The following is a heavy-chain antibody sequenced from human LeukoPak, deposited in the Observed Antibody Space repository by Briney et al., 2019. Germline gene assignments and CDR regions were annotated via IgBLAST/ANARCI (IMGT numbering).Heavy chain of an antibody. CDR1: GYSFTSYW. Sequence: GASLQISCKGSGYSFTSYWIGWVRQMPGKGLEWMGIIYPGDSDTRYSPSFQGQVTISADKSISTAYLQWSSLKASDTAMYYCARQGKGAYSSGWVDAFDIWGQGTMVTVSS. J-gene: IGHJ3*02. CDR2: IYPGDSDT. V-gene: IGHV5-51*01. CDR3: ARQGKGAYSSGWVDAFDI. D-gene: IGHD6-19*01.